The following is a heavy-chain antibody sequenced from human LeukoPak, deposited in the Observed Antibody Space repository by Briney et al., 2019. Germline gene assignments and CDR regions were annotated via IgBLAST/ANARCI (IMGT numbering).Heavy chain of an antibody. D-gene: IGHD3-10*02. CDR1: GGSISSYY. J-gene: IGHJ4*02. CDR2: IYYSGST. CDR3: ARTRAFTMSHDY. Sequence: PSETLSLTCTVSGGSISSYYWSWIRQPPGKGPEWIGYIYYSGSTNYNPSLKSRVTISVDTSKNQFSLKLSSVTAADTAVYYCARTRAFTMSHDYWGQGTLVTVSS. V-gene: IGHV4-59*01.